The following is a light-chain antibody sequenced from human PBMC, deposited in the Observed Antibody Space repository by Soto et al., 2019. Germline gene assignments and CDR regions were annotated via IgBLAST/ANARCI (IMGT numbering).Light chain of an antibody. CDR3: QQRSNWLT. CDR1: QSVSSS. CDR2: DAS. Sequence: DIVLTQSPATLSLSSGDRATLSCRASQSVSSSLAWYQQKPGQAPRLLIYDASSRASGIPARFSGSGSGTDFTLTISSLEPEDFAVYYCQQRSNWLTFGGGTKVEI. V-gene: IGKV3-11*01. J-gene: IGKJ4*01.